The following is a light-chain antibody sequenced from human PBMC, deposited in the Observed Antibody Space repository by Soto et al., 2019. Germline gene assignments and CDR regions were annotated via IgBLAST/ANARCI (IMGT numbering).Light chain of an antibody. CDR1: QNILNSPDKRNY. Sequence: DIVMTQSPDSLVESLGERATINCRSSQNILNSPDKRNYLAWYQQKSGQPPKLLIYWASTRESGVPDRFSGTESGTDVPRTISSLQAEDVAVYSCQPYYSAPQITCGGGTKVELK. J-gene: IGKJ4*01. CDR3: QPYYSAPQIT. CDR2: WAS. V-gene: IGKV4-1*01.